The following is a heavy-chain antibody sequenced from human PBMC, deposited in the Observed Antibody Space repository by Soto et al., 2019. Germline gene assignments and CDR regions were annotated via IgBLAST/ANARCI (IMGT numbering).Heavy chain of an antibody. Sequence: EVQLLESGGGLVQPGGSLRLSCAASGFTFSTYAVSWVRQAPGKGLEWVSGIVDSGGSTYYADSVKGRFTISRDNSKNTMYLQKNGLRAEDTAVYYCAKVWPPQYSYGYSFDYWGQGTLVTVSS. CDR2: IVDSGGST. V-gene: IGHV3-23*01. CDR1: GFTFSTYA. CDR3: AKVWPPQYSYGYSFDY. D-gene: IGHD5-18*01. J-gene: IGHJ4*02.